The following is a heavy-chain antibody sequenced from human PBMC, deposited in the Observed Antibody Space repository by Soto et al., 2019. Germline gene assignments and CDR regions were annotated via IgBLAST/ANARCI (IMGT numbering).Heavy chain of an antibody. V-gene: IGHV3-21*01. CDR1: GFTFSSYS. J-gene: IGHJ4*02. CDR2: ISSSSSYI. Sequence: GGSLRLSCAASGFTFSSYSMNWVRQAPGKGLEWVSSISSSSSYIYYADSVKGRFTISRDNAKNSLYLQMNSLRAEDTAVYYCARDEYSSSQPLDYWGQGTLVTVSS. D-gene: IGHD6-6*01. CDR3: ARDEYSSSQPLDY.